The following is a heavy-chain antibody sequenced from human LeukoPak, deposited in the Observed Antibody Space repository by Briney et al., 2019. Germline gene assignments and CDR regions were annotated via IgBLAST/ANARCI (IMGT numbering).Heavy chain of an antibody. D-gene: IGHD3-10*01. CDR3: ARYHYGRRVFDY. CDR1: GYTFSSYG. J-gene: IGHJ4*02. Sequence: GASVKVSCKASGYTFSSYGISWVRQAPGQGLEWMGIINPSGGSTTYAQKFQGRITMTRDMAASTVYMELSSLRSEDTAVYYCARYHYGRRVFDYWGQGTLVTVSS. CDR2: INPSGGST. V-gene: IGHV1-46*01.